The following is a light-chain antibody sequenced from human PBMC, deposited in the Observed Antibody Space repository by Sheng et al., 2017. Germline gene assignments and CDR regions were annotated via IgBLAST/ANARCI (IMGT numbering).Light chain of an antibody. V-gene: IGLV3-21*03. CDR2: DDR. J-gene: IGLJ2*01. CDR3: QVWDSSSDGVV. CDR1: NIGSKN. Sequence: YVLTQPPSVSVAPGKTASITCGGNNIGSKNVHWYQQKPGQAPVLVVYDDRDRPSGIPERLSGYNSGNTATLTISRVEAGDEAEYYCQVWDSSSDGVVFGGGTEADRP.